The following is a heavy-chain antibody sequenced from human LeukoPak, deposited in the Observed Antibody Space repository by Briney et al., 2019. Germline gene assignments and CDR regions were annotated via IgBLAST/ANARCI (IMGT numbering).Heavy chain of an antibody. CDR1: GGSFSGYY. CDR3: ARLRLGYCSSTSCYTYYYYYGMDV. V-gene: IGHV4-34*01. CDR2: INHSGST. J-gene: IGHJ6*02. D-gene: IGHD2-2*01. Sequence: SETLSLTCAVYGGSFSGYYWSWIRQPPGKGLEWIGEINHSGSTNYNPSLKSRVTISVDTSKNQFSLKLSSVTAADTAVYYCARLRLGYCSSTSCYTYYYYYGMDVWGQGTTVTVSS.